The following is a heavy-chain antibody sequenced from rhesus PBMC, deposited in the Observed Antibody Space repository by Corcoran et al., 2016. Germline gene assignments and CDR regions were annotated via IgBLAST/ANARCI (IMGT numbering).Heavy chain of an antibody. CDR3: VGGYCSGGVCYAFDY. V-gene: IGHV3-54*02. CDR2: ISYVGSKK. J-gene: IGHJ4*01. D-gene: IGHD2-8*01. CDR1: GFTFSSYG. Sequence: EVQLVESGGGLGQPGGSLRLSCAASGFTFSSYGMHWVRQAPGKGLEWVAVISYVGSKKYYADSVKDRFTISRDNSKSMLYLQMNNLKLEDTAVYYCVGGYCSGGVCYAFDYWGQGVLVTVSS.